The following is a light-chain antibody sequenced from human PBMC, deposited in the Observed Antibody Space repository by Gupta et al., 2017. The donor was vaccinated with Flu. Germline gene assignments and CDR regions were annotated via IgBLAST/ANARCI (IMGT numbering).Light chain of an antibody. CDR2: QSS. CDR1: QTIGRW. J-gene: IGKJ2*01. Sequence: PSTLSAFVGDRVTIPCRASQTIGRWLAWFQQKPGDTPKLLIYQSSSLESGVPPRFSGRGSGTEFTLTIRGLQSEDSATYYCHQYDTYPYTFGQGTKLEVK. CDR3: HQYDTYPYT. V-gene: IGKV1-5*03.